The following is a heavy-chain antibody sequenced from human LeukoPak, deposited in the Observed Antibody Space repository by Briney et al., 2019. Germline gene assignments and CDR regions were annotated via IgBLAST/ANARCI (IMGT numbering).Heavy chain of an antibody. CDR2: IIPILGIA. CDR3: AAQVLPFGFLLDY. CDR1: GGTFSSYT. Sequence: GASVKVSCKASGGTFSSYTISWVRQAPGQGLEWMGRIIPILGIANYAQKFQGRVTITADKSTSTAYMELSSLRSEDTAVYYCAAQVLPFGFLLDYWGQGTLVTVSS. J-gene: IGHJ4*02. D-gene: IGHD2/OR15-2a*01. V-gene: IGHV1-69*02.